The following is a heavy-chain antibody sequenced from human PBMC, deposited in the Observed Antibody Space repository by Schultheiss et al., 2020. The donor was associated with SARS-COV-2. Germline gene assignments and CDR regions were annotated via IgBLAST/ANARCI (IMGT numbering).Heavy chain of an antibody. CDR2: INHSGST. D-gene: IGHD1-26*01. Sequence: SETLSLTCAVYGGSFSGYYWSWIRQPPGKGLEWIGEINHSGSTNYNPSLKSRVTISVDTSKNQFSLKLSSVTAADTAVYYCAASWEDAFDIWGQGTMVTVSS. J-gene: IGHJ3*02. CDR1: GGSFSGYY. V-gene: IGHV4-34*01. CDR3: AASWEDAFDI.